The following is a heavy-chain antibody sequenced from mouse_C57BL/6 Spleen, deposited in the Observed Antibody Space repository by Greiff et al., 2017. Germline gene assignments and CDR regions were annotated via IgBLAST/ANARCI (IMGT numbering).Heavy chain of an antibody. CDR1: GYTFTSYW. J-gene: IGHJ2*01. CDR2: INPSNGGT. CDR3: ARTFYYDDEGYFDY. D-gene: IGHD2-4*01. Sequence: QVQLQQSGPELVKPGASVKLSCKASGYTFTSYWMHWVKQRPGQGLEWIGNINPSNGGTNYNEKFKSKATLTVDKSSSTAYMQLSSLTSEDSAVYYCARTFYYDDEGYFDYWGQGTTLTVSS. V-gene: IGHV1-53*01.